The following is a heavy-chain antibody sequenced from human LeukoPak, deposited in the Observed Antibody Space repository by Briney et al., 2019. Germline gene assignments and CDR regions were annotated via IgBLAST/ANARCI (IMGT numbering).Heavy chain of an antibody. CDR2: INPNSGGT. V-gene: IGHV1-2*02. D-gene: IGHD1-26*01. CDR1: GYTFTGYY. J-gene: IGHJ4*02. Sequence: ASVKVSCKASGYTFTGYYMHWVRQAPGQGLEWMGWINPNSGGTNYAQKFQGRVTMTRDTSTSTAYMELSRLRSDDTAVYYCARDVSEGIAGATSALGLCYYWGEGTVVALRS. CDR3: ARDVSEGIAGATSALGLCYY.